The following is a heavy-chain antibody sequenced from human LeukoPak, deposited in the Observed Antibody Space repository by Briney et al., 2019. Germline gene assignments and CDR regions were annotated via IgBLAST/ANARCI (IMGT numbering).Heavy chain of an antibody. Sequence: ASVKVSCKASGGTFSSYAISWVRQVPGQGLEWMGWISAYNGNTNYAQKLQGRVTMTTDTSTSTAYMELRSLTSDDTAVYYCARVGAYCTSTSCLDYWGQGTLVTVSS. CDR1: GGTFSSYA. D-gene: IGHD2-2*01. CDR2: ISAYNGNT. V-gene: IGHV1-18*01. J-gene: IGHJ4*02. CDR3: ARVGAYCTSTSCLDY.